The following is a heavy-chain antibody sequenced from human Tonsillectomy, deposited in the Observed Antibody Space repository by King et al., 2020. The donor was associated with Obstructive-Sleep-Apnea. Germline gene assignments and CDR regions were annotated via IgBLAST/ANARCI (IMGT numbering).Heavy chain of an antibody. CDR2: MNPNSGNT. V-gene: IGHV1-8*01. Sequence: VQLVESGAEVKKPGASVKVSCKASGYTFTSYYINWVRQSTGQGLEWMGLMNPNSGNTVYAQKFQGRVTMTRNTSISTAYMELSSLRSEDTAVYYCARGHSIMITLGGVSVTTDWFDHWGQGNLVTVSS. CDR1: GYTFTSYY. J-gene: IGHJ5*02. D-gene: IGHD3-16*02. CDR3: ARGHSIMITLGGVSVTTDWFDH.